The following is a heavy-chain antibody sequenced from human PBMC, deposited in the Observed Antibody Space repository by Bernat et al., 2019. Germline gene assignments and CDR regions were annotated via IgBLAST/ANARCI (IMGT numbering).Heavy chain of an antibody. CDR2: INHSGST. D-gene: IGHD6-19*01. CDR1: GGSFSGYY. CDR3: ARGGDSSGIPFDY. Sequence: QVQLQQWGAGLLKPSETLSLTCAVYGGSFSGYYWSWIRQPPGKGLEWIGEINHSGSTNYNPSLKSRVTISVDTSKNQFSLKLSSVTAADTAVYYCARGGDSSGIPFDYGGQGTLVTVSS. V-gene: IGHV4-34*01. J-gene: IGHJ4*02.